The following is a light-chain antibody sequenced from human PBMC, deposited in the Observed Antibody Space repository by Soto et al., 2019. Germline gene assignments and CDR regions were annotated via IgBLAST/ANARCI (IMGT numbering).Light chain of an antibody. CDR3: SSYTSSNTPYV. J-gene: IGLJ1*01. Sequence: QSALTQPASVSGSPGHSITISCTGSSSDVGPYHFVAWYQHHPGKAPELILYEVTARPSGVSSRFSGSKSGNTASLTISGLQADDEANYYCSSYTSSNTPYVFGTGTKVTVL. CDR2: EVT. CDR1: SSDVGPYHF. V-gene: IGLV2-14*01.